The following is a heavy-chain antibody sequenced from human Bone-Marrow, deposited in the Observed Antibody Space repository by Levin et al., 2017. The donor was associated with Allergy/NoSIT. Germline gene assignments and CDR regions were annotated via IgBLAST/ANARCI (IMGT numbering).Heavy chain of an antibody. CDR3: AREGSWSSTWFGNYYFDY. V-gene: IGHV3-48*01. CDR1: GFTFSSYG. D-gene: IGHD3-10*01. Sequence: AGGSLRLSCDASGFTFSSYGIIWVRQAPGKGLEWVSYIGGDNYTKYYADSVKGRFTISRDNVKKSLYLQMNSLRGEDTAVYYCAREGSWSSTWFGNYYFDYWGQGTLVTVSS. J-gene: IGHJ4*02. CDR2: IGGDNYTK.